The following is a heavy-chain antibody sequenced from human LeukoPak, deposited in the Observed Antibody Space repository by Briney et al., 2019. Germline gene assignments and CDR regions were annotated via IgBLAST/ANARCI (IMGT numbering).Heavy chain of an antibody. CDR2: IYYSGST. CDR1: GGSISSYY. J-gene: IGHJ6*03. V-gene: IGHV4-59*01. D-gene: IGHD6-25*01. CDR3: ARAVGIAAAYYYYYMDV. Sequence: PSETLSLTCTVSGGSISSYYWSWIRQPPGKGLEWIGYIYYSGSTNYNPSLKSRVTISVDTSKNQFSLKLSSVTAADTAVYYCARAVGIAAAYYYYYMDVWGKGTTVTVSS.